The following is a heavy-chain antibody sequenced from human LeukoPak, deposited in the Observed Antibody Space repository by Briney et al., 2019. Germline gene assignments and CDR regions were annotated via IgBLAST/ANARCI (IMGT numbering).Heavy chain of an antibody. J-gene: IGHJ4*02. D-gene: IGHD3-22*01. Sequence: SETLSPTCTVSGGSISSYYWSWIRQPAGKGLEWIGRIYTSGSTNYNPSLKSRVTMSVDTSKNQFSLKLSSVTAADTAVYYCARHYDSSGYPDYWGQGTLVTVSS. CDR2: IYTSGST. V-gene: IGHV4-4*07. CDR1: GGSISSYY. CDR3: ARHYDSSGYPDY.